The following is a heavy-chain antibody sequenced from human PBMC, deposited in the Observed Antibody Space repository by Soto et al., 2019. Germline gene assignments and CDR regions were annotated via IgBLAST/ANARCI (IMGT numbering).Heavy chain of an antibody. V-gene: IGHV4-59*08. CDR3: ARLHGYCISTSCYGYYAMDV. CDR2: IFYSGST. Sequence: SETLSLTCTVSGGSISSYYWSWIRQPPGKGLEWIGYIFYSGSTNYNPSLKSRVTISADTSKNQFSLKLSSVTAADTAVYYCARLHGYCISTSCYGYYAMDVWGQGTTVTVSS. D-gene: IGHD2-2*01. CDR1: GGSISSYY. J-gene: IGHJ6*01.